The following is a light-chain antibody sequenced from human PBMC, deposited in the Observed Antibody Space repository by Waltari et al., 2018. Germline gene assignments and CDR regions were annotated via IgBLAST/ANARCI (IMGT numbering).Light chain of an antibody. J-gene: IGKJ1*01. CDR2: GAS. CDR3: QHYVRLPAT. CDR1: QSVSRS. V-gene: IGKV3-20*01. Sequence: IVLTQSPGTLSLSPGERATLSCRASQSVSRSLAWYQQKPGQAPKLLIYGASTRATVIPDRFTASGSGTDFSLTISSLEPEDFAIYFCQHYVRLPATFGQGTKVEIK.